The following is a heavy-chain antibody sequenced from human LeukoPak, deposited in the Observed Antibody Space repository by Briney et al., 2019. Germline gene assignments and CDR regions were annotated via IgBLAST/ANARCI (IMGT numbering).Heavy chain of an antibody. J-gene: IGHJ5*02. CDR1: GGSSNGYC. CDR2: ISHSGTT. V-gene: IGHV4-34*01. Sequence: ASETLSLTCAVYGGSSNGYCWSWIRQPPGEGLEWIGEISHSGTTNYNPSLKSRATISVETSKNQFYLKLSSVTAADKAVYYCARGREDRSGYSFVRNWFDPWGQGTLVTVSS. D-gene: IGHD3-22*01. CDR3: ARGREDRSGYSFVRNWFDP.